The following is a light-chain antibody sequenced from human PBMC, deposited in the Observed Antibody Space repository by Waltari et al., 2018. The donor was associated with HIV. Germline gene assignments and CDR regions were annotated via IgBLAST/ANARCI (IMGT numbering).Light chain of an antibody. Sequence: SALTQPASVSGSPRPSITISCTGTSNDVGGYNLFSWYQQHPGKAPKLMIYEVSKRPSGVSNRFSGSKSGNTASLTISGLQAEDEADYYCCAYAGSTTYVIFGGGTKLTVL. CDR2: EVS. CDR3: CAYAGSTTYVI. CDR1: SNDVGGYNL. V-gene: IGLV2-23*02. J-gene: IGLJ2*01.